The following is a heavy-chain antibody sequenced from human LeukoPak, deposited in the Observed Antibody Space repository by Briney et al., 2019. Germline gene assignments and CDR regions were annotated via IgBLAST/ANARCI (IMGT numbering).Heavy chain of an antibody. CDR3: ARDRGIAAAGIYYYYYYMDV. Sequence: ASVKVSCKASGGTFSSYAISWVRQAPGQGLEWMGWISAYNGNTNYAQKLQGRVTMTTDTSTSTAYMELRSLRSDDTAVYYCARDRGIAAAGIYYYYYYMDVWGKGTTVTVSS. CDR1: GGTFSSYA. V-gene: IGHV1-18*01. CDR2: ISAYNGNT. D-gene: IGHD6-13*01. J-gene: IGHJ6*03.